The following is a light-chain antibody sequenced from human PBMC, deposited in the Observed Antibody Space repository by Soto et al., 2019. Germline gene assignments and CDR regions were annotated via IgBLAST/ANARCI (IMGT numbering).Light chain of an antibody. V-gene: IGKV1-12*01. CDR2: AAS. CDR3: QQANSFPIT. Sequence: DIQMTQSPSSLSASVGDRVTITCRTSQSVSIYVNWYQQKPGKAPILLIYAASSLQSGVPSRFSGSGSGTDFTLTISSLQPEDFATYYCQQANSFPITFGQGTRLEIK. J-gene: IGKJ5*01. CDR1: QSVSIY.